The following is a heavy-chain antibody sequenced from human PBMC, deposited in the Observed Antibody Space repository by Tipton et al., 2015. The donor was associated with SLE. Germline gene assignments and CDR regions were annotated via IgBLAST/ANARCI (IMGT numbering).Heavy chain of an antibody. Sequence: TLSLTCTVSGGSISSYYWSWIRQPPGKGLEWIGHIYYSGSTDYNPSLKSRVTISVDTSKNQFSLKLSSVTAADTAVYYCARYSSMWPPYGLGVWGQGTTVTVSS. CDR1: GGSISSYY. CDR2: IYYSGST. CDR3: ARYSSMWPPYGLGV. J-gene: IGHJ6*02. D-gene: IGHD6-13*01. V-gene: IGHV4-59*08.